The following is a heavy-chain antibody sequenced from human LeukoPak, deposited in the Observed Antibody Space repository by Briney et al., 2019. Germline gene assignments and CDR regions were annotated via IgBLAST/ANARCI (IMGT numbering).Heavy chain of an antibody. CDR2: FDPEDGET. J-gene: IGHJ6*03. CDR1: GYTLTELS. CDR3: ATPAWNTNYMDV. V-gene: IGHV1-24*01. Sequence: ASVKVSCKVSGYTLTELSMHWVRQAPGKGLEWMGGFDPEDGETIYAQKFQGRVTMTEDTSTDTAYMELSSLRSEDTAVYYCATPAWNTNYMDVWGKGTTVTVSS. D-gene: IGHD1/OR15-1a*01.